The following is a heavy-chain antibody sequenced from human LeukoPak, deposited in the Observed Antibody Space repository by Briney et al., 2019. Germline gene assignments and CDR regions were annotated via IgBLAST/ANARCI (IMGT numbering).Heavy chain of an antibody. CDR1: GFRFSDYY. J-gene: IGHJ4*02. CDR3: ARDQFLDS. V-gene: IGHV3-11*01. CDR2: ISRDGNSE. Sequence: GGSLRLSCAASGFRFSDYYMSWIRQAPGKGLEWVSSISRDGNSEYSADSVKGRFTISRDNAKNSLDLQMDSLRPEDTAVYYCARDQFLDSWGQGTLVTVSS.